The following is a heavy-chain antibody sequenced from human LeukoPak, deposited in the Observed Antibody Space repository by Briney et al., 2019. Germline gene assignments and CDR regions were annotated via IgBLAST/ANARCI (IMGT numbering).Heavy chain of an antibody. V-gene: IGHV4-39*01. CDR1: GGSISSSSYY. CDR3: AKAHSKCSGGSCLLKGDYYFDD. D-gene: IGHD2-15*01. CDR2: IYYSGST. J-gene: IGHJ4*02. Sequence: SATLSLTCAVSGGSISSSSYYWGWVRQPPGKGLAWLGRIYYSGSTYYNPSVNGRVTISVDTSKNQFSLKLSSVTAADTAVYYCAKAHSKCSGGSCLLKGDYYFDDWGQGTLVTVAS.